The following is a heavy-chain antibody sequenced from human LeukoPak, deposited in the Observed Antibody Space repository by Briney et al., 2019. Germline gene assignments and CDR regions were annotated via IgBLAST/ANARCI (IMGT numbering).Heavy chain of an antibody. V-gene: IGHV3-7*01. D-gene: IGHD3-10*01. J-gene: IGHJ4*02. CDR2: VKQDGSEK. Sequence: PGGSLRLSCAASGFTFSSSWMSWLRQAPGKGLEWVANVKQDGSEKYYVDSVKGRFTISRDNAKNSLYLQMNSLRAEDTAVYFCARVGPPLYYFDYWGQGTLVTVSS. CDR1: GFTFSSSW. CDR3: ARVGPPLYYFDY.